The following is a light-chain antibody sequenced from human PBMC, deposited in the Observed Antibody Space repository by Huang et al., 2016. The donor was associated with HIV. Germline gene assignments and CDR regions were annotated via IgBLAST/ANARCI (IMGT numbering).Light chain of an antibody. CDR1: QSISSY. CDR3: QQSYSNTFT. V-gene: IGKV1-39*01. Sequence: DIQMTQSPSSLSASVGDRVIITCRESQSISSYLNWYQQQAGKAPNLLIYAASSLQSGVPSRFSGSGSGTDFTLTIRSLQPEDFATYYCQQSYSNTFTFGAGTKVDVK. CDR2: AAS. J-gene: IGKJ3*01.